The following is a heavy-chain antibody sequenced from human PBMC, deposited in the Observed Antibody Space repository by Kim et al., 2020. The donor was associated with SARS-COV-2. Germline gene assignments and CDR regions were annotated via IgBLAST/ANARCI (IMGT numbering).Heavy chain of an antibody. Sequence: GGSLRLSCAASGFTFSSYGMHWVRQAPGKGLEWVAVISYDGSNKYYGDSVKGRFTISRDNSKNTLYLQMNSLRAEDTAVYYCARLCSTSCYTAGDGMDVWGQGTTVTVSS. CDR3: ARLCSTSCYTAGDGMDV. V-gene: IGHV3-30*03. CDR2: ISYDGSNK. D-gene: IGHD2-2*02. J-gene: IGHJ6*02. CDR1: GFTFSSYG.